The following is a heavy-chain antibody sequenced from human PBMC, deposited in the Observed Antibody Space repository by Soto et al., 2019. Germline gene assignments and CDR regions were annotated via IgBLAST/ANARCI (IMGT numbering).Heavy chain of an antibody. CDR3: ARAGHSSSSEGANWFDP. D-gene: IGHD6-6*01. CDR2: IYYSGST. V-gene: IGHV4-31*03. CDR1: GGSISSGGYY. J-gene: IGHJ5*02. Sequence: KTSETLSLTCTVSGGSISSGGYYWSWIRQHPGKGLEWIGYIYYSGSTYYNPSLKSRVTISVDTSKNQFSLNLSSVTAADTAVYYCARAGHSSSSEGANWFDPWGQGTLGTVSS.